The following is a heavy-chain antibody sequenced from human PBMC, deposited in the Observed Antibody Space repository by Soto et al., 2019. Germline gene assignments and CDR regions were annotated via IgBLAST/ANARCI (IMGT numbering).Heavy chain of an antibody. CDR2: IYWNDDN. Sequence: GPTLVNPRQTLTLTCVFSGFSLSTTGEGVAWIRQPPGKALEWLALIYWNDDNRYSPSLKSRLTVTKGTSKNRVVLTMTNIDAVDTATYFCAHRSSLTLYVISGYIFDYWGQGLFVTVSS. CDR3: AHRSSLTLYVISGYIFDY. D-gene: IGHD3-22*01. V-gene: IGHV2-5*01. CDR1: GFSLSTTGEG. J-gene: IGHJ4*02.